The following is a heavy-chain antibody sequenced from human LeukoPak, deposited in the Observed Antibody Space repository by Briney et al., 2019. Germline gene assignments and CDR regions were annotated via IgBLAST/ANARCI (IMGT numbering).Heavy chain of an antibody. CDR2: INPNSGGT. Sequence: ASVKVSCKASGYTFTGYYMHWVRQAPGQGLEWMGRINPNSGGTNYAQKFQGRVIMTRDTSISTAYMELSRLRSDDTAVYYCARSLPSWPASMYYFDYWGQGTLVTVSS. J-gene: IGHJ4*02. CDR1: GYTFTGYY. D-gene: IGHD2-2*01. CDR3: ARSLPSWPASMYYFDY. V-gene: IGHV1-2*06.